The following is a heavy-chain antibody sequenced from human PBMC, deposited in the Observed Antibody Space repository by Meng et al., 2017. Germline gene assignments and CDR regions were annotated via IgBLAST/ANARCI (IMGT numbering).Heavy chain of an antibody. V-gene: IGHV3-19*01. Sequence: GGSLRLSCAASGFTFSNAWMTWVRQAPGKGLEWISGVSWNGSRTHYADSVKGRFIISRDNSRNFLYQQMNSLRPEDMAVYYCVRGGFRQWLVRGKNYWGQGTLVTVSS. CDR2: VSWNGSRT. CDR3: VRGGFRQWLVRGKNY. J-gene: IGHJ4*02. D-gene: IGHD6-19*01. CDR1: GFTFSNAW.